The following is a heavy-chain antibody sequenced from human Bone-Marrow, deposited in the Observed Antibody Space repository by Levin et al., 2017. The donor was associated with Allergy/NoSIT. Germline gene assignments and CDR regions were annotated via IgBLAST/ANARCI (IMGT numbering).Heavy chain of an antibody. V-gene: IGHV4-34*01. CDR2: INHSGST. CDR1: GGSFSGYY. J-gene: IGHJ4*02. CDR3: ARGGSMITFGGVIGRAYFDY. D-gene: IGHD3-16*02. Sequence: KPSETLSLTCAVYGGSFSGYYWSWIRQPPGKGLEWIGEINHSGSTNYNPSLKSRATISVDTSKNQFSLKLSSVTAADTAVYYCARGGSMITFGGVIGRAYFDYWGQGTLVTVSS.